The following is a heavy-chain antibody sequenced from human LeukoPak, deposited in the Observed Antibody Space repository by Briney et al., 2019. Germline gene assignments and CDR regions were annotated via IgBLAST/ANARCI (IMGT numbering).Heavy chain of an antibody. Sequence: WASVKVSCKASGYTFTGYYMHWVRQAPGQGLEWMGWINPNSGGTNYAQKFQGWVTMTRDTSISTAYMELSRLRSDDTAVYYCAREGGPRGYYFDYWGQGTLVTVSS. CDR3: AREGGPRGYYFDY. D-gene: IGHD6-25*01. V-gene: IGHV1-2*04. CDR1: GYTFTGYY. CDR2: INPNSGGT. J-gene: IGHJ4*02.